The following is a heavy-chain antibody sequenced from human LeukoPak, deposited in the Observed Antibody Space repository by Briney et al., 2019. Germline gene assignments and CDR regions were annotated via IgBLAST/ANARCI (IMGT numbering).Heavy chain of an antibody. D-gene: IGHD3-22*01. CDR2: ISGSGDNT. CDR3: AKGSYYDSSGSFYFDY. J-gene: IGHJ4*02. Sequence: PGGSLRLSCAASGFTFSNHAISWVRQAPGKGLEGGSGISGSGDNTYYADSVKGRFTISRDNSKNTLYVQVNSLGTEDTAAYYCAKGSYYDSSGSFYFDYWGQGTLVTVSS. V-gene: IGHV3-23*01. CDR1: GFTFSNHA.